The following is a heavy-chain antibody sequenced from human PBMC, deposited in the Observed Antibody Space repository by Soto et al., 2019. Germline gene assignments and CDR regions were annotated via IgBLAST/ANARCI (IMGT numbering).Heavy chain of an antibody. CDR3: ASSGIVVVDYYYYSMDV. CDR1: GYTFTGYY. CDR2: INPNSGST. Sequence: ASVKVSFKASGYTFTGYYMHWVRQAPGQGLEWMGWINPNSGSTNYAQKFQGRVTMTRDTSISTAYMELSRLRSDDTAVYYCASSGIVVVDYYYYSMDVWGQGTTVTVSS. J-gene: IGHJ6*02. V-gene: IGHV1-2*02. D-gene: IGHD3-22*01.